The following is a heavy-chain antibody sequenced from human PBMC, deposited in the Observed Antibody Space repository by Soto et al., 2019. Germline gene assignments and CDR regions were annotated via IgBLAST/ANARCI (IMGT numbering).Heavy chain of an antibody. V-gene: IGHV1-69*12. D-gene: IGHD5-12*01. CDR3: VRVVAIPGYPDH. CDR2: IVPIVGTT. CDR1: GGTFSSYA. J-gene: IGHJ4*02. Sequence: QVQLVQSGAEVRQPASSVKVSCKTSGGTFSSYAISWVRQAPGQGLEWMGGIVPIVGTTTYAQKFQGRVTITADEATSTAYMQLSRLRSDDTAVYYCVRVVAIPGYPDHWGQGTLFTVSS.